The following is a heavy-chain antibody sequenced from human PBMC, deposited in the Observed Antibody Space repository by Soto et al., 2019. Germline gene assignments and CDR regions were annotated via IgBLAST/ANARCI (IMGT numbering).Heavy chain of an antibody. V-gene: IGHV2-5*02. J-gene: IGHJ4*02. CDR1: GFSLSTTGVA. D-gene: IGHD3-3*01. CDR2: INWDDDK. Sequence: QITLKESGPPLVKPTQPLTLTCTFSGFSLSTTGVAVGWIRQPPGKALEWLALINWDDDKFYSPSLKSRLTITKDTSKNLVVLTMTNMDPVDTATYYCAHRDGYYAHFDYWGQGTLVTVSS. CDR3: AHRDGYYAHFDY.